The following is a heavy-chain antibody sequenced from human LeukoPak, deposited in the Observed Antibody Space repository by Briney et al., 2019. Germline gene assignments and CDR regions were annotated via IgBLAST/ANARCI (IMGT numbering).Heavy chain of an antibody. CDR1: GGSISSYY. CDR2: IYYSGST. Sequence: PSETLSLTCTVSGGSISSYYWSWIRQPPGKGLEWIGYIYYSGSTNYNPSLKSRVTISVDTSKNQFSLKLSSVTAADTAVYYCARVTYDFWSGDSFDYWGQGTLVTVSS. CDR3: ARVTYDFWSGDSFDY. D-gene: IGHD3-3*01. V-gene: IGHV4-59*01. J-gene: IGHJ4*02.